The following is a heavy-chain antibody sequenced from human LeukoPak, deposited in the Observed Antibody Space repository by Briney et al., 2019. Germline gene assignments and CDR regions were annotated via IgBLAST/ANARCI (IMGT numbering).Heavy chain of an antibody. CDR2: IYSSGNT. CDR1: GDSISSGRNY. D-gene: IGHD1-1*01. V-gene: IGHV4-39*01. Sequence: PSETLSLTCSVSGDSISSGRNYWGWIRQSPGKGLEWIASIYSSGNTHSNPSLKSRVPISVDTSKNQVSLKLYSVTASDAAIYYCARHLSGTTMSHYFDFWGQGTLVTVSS. CDR3: ARHLSGTTMSHYFDF. J-gene: IGHJ4*02.